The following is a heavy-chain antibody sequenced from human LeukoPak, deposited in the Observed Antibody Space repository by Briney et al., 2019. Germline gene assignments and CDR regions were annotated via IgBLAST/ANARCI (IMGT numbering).Heavy chain of an antibody. V-gene: IGHV3-48*04. CDR1: GFTFTDYS. CDR3: ARDRDWSFDF. Sequence: GGSLRLSCAASGFTFTDYSLKWVRQAPGKGLEWISYIGSTTSVVSYADSVKGRFTISRDNAKNSLYLQMNSLRAEDTAVYYCARDRDWSFDFWGQGTLVTVSS. D-gene: IGHD3/OR15-3a*01. CDR2: IGSTTSVV. J-gene: IGHJ4*02.